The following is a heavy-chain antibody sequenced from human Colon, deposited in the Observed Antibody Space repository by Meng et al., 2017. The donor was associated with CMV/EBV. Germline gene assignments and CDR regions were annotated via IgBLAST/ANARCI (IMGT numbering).Heavy chain of an antibody. Sequence: GESLKISCAASGFTFDDYGMNWVRQGPGKGLEWVSGINWRGDSTGYADSVRGRFTISRDNAKNALYVHMDSLRAEDTAMYFCARGESGTAMINSFFVYHGMDVWGQGTTVTVSS. CDR3: ARGESGTAMINSFFVYHGMDV. J-gene: IGHJ6*02. CDR2: INWRGDST. D-gene: IGHD5-18*01. CDR1: GFTFDDYG. V-gene: IGHV3-20*04.